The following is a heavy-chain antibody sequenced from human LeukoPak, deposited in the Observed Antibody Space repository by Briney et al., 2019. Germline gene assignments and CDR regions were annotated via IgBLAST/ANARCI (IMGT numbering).Heavy chain of an antibody. D-gene: IGHD5-24*01. CDR1: GGSFSGYY. Sequence: SETLSLTSAVYGGSFSGYYWSWVRQPPGKGLEWIGEINHSGSTNYNPSLKSRVTISVDTSKNQCSLKLSSVTAADTAVYYCARQLRDGYNLAVKYFDYWGQGTLVTVSS. V-gene: IGHV4-34*01. CDR2: INHSGST. CDR3: ARQLRDGYNLAVKYFDY. J-gene: IGHJ4*02.